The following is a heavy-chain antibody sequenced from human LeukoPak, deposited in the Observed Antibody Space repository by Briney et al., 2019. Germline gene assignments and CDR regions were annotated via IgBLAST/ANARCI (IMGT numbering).Heavy chain of an antibody. V-gene: IGHV3-23*01. CDR3: AKDWVAGYSSGCFDY. CDR1: GFTLSSYA. D-gene: IGHD6-19*01. J-gene: IGHJ4*02. CDR2: ISGSGAST. Sequence: GGSLRLSCASSGFTLSSYAMRWVRQAPGKGLEWGSAISGSGASTYYADTVQGRFTISRDNSKNPLYLQMNSLRDEDTAVYYCAKDWVAGYSSGCFDYWGQGTLVTVSS.